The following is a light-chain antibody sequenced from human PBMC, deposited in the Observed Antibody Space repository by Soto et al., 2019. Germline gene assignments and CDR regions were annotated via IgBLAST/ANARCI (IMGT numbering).Light chain of an antibody. J-gene: IGKJ1*01. V-gene: IGKV3-15*01. CDR2: GAS. CDR3: QEYKYSMQ. Sequence: EMVMTQSPATLSVSPGERATLSCRASQSVSSKLDWYQQKPGQAPRLLIYGASTRAAGIPASISGSGSETECTLNISILHCENFVVYYSQEYKYSMQFGQGTNVEIK. CDR1: QSVSSK.